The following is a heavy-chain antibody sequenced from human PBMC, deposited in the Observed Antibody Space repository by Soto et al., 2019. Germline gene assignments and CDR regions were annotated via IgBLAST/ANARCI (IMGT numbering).Heavy chain of an antibody. Sequence: SETLSLTCAVSSGSISSSNWWSWVRQPPGKGLEWIGEIYHSGSTNYNPSLKSRVTISVDKSKNQFSLKLSSVTAADTAVYYCARSGDYVFRDMHYWGQGTLVTVSS. CDR3: ARSGDYVFRDMHY. CDR2: IYHSGST. CDR1: SGSISSSNW. J-gene: IGHJ4*02. D-gene: IGHD4-17*01. V-gene: IGHV4-4*02.